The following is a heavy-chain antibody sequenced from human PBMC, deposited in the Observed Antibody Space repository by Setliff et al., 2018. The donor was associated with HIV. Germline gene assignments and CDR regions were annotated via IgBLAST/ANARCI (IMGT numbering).Heavy chain of an antibody. V-gene: IGHV4-61*05. CDR2: IYKSGTT. J-gene: IGHJ4*02. CDR3: GRLSETAMASFDS. D-gene: IGHD2-21*02. CDR1: GGSISSSPYY. Sequence: SETLSLTCTVSGGSISSSPYYWGWIRQPPGKGLEWIGYIYKSGTTNYSPSLKSRVTISAGPSKNQFSLKLTSVTAADTAVYYCGRLSETAMASFDSWGQGILVTVSS.